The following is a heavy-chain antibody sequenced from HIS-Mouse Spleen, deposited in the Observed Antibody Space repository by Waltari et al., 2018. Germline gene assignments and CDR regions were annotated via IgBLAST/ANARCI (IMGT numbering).Heavy chain of an antibody. CDR1: GRSISSSSSY. J-gene: IGHJ2*01. V-gene: IGHV4-39*07. CDR3: AREIPYSSSWYDWYFDL. CDR2: IYYSGGT. D-gene: IGHD6-13*01. Sequence: QLQLQESGPGLVKPSETLSLTCTVSGRSISSSSSYWGWTRRPPGTGLEWIGSIYYSGGTYYNPSLKSRVTISVDTSKNQFSLKLSSVTAADTAVYYCAREIPYSSSWYDWYFDLWGRGTLVTVSS.